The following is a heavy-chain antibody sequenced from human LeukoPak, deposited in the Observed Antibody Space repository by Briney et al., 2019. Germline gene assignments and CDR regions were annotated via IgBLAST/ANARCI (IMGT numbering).Heavy chain of an antibody. CDR2: ISYDGSNK. CDR3: AREEGGYCSSTSCLLPSY. D-gene: IGHD2-2*03. V-gene: IGHV3-30*04. J-gene: IGHJ4*02. Sequence: GGSLRLSCAASGFTFSSYAMHWVRQAPGKGLERVAVISYDGSNKYYADSVKGRFTISRDNSKNTLYLQMNSLRAEDTAVYYCAREEGGYCSSTSCLLPSYWGQGTLVTVSS. CDR1: GFTFSSYA.